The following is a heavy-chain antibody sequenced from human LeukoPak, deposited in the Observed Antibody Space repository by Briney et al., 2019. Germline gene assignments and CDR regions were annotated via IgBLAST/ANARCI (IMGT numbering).Heavy chain of an antibody. CDR2: ISGSGGST. CDR1: GFTVSSNY. Sequence: GGSLRLSCAASGFTVSSNYMSWVRQAPGKGLEWVSAISGSGGSTYYADSVKGRFTISRDNSKNTLYLQMNSLRAEDTAVYYCAKNLRTEDDYWGQGTLVTVSS. J-gene: IGHJ4*01. CDR3: AKNLRTEDDY. V-gene: IGHV3-23*01. D-gene: IGHD3/OR15-3a*01.